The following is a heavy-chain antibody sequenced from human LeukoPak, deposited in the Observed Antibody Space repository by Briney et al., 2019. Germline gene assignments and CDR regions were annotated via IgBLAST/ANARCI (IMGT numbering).Heavy chain of an antibody. Sequence: GGSLRLSCAASGFTFSSYAMHWVRQAPGKGLEWVAAISYDGSNKYYADSVKGRFTISRDNSKNTLYLQMNSLRAEDTAVYYCARENLDTAMVTYGYWGQGTLVTVSS. CDR1: GFTFSSYA. CDR3: ARENLDTAMVTYGY. V-gene: IGHV3-30*14. CDR2: ISYDGSNK. J-gene: IGHJ4*02. D-gene: IGHD5-18*01.